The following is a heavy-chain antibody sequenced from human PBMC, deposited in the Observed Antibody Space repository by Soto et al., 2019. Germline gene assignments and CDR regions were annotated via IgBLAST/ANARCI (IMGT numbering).Heavy chain of an antibody. J-gene: IGHJ4*02. CDR3: ARLQVSSGWDYFDY. CDR2: IYRGGIT. D-gene: IGHD6-19*01. V-gene: IGHV4-38-2*01. Sequence: SETLSLTCAVSGYSISSGLYWGWIRQPPGKGLEWIGTIYRGGITYYNPSLKSRVTISIDTSKNHFSLRLSSVTATDTAVYYCARLQVSSGWDYFDYWGQGTLVTVSS. CDR1: GYSISSGLY.